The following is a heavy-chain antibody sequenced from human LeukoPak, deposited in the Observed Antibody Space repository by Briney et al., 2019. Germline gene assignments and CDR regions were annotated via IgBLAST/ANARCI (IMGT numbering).Heavy chain of an antibody. CDR2: LSGSGDKT. CDR3: AKDLNYGFDY. D-gene: IGHD4-11*01. V-gene: IGHV3-23*01. Sequence: GGSLRLSCAASGFTFSNYGMHWVRQAPGKGLEWVSALSGSGDKTFYADSVKGRFTISRDNSKNTLYLQMNSLRAEDTAVYCCAKDLNYGFDYWGQGTLVTVS. J-gene: IGHJ4*02. CDR1: GFTFSNYG.